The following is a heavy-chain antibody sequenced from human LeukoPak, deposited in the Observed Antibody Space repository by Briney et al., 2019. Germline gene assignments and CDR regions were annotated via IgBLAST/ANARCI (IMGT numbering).Heavy chain of an antibody. CDR1: GFTFSDYY. V-gene: IGHV3-11*01. Sequence: PGGSLRLSCAASGFTFSDYYMSWIRQAPGKGLEWVSYISSSGSTIYYADSVKGRFTISRDNAKNSLYLQMNSLRAEDTAAYYCARSGERYNWNYFDYWGQGTLVTVSS. D-gene: IGHD1-20*01. CDR2: ISSSGSTI. J-gene: IGHJ4*02. CDR3: ARSGERYNWNYFDY.